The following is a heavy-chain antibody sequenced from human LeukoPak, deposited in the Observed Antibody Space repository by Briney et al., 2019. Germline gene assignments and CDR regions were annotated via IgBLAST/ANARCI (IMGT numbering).Heavy chain of an antibody. CDR1: GITLSNYG. D-gene: IGHD3-22*01. CDR2: ISGSGGNT. Sequence: QTGGSLRLSCAVSGITLSNYGMGWVRQAPGKGLEWVSGISGSGGNTYYADPVKGRFTISRDNSKNTLYLQMNSPRAEDTAVYFCAKRGVVIRVILVGFHKEAYYFDSWGQGALVTVSS. V-gene: IGHV3-23*01. CDR3: AKRGVVIRVILVGFHKEAYYFDS. J-gene: IGHJ4*02.